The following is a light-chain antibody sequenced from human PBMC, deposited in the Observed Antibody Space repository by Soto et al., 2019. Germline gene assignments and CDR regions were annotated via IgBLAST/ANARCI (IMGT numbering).Light chain of an antibody. J-gene: IGKJ4*01. Sequence: DIQLTQSPSSLSASVGDRVTITCQASQDINNYLNWYQQKPGKAPKLLIFDASSVETGVPSRFSGSGSGTHFTVTISSLWPEDIATYHCQQYEDLPLTFGGGTRVELK. V-gene: IGKV1-33*01. CDR1: QDINNY. CDR3: QQYEDLPLT. CDR2: DAS.